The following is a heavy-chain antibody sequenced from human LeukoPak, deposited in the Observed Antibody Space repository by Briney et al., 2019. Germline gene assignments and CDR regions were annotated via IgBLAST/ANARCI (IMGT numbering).Heavy chain of an antibody. CDR3: ARGDSSGYRY. J-gene: IGHJ4*02. V-gene: IGHV4-34*01. Sequence: SETLSLTCAVYGGSFSGYYWSWIRQPPGKGLEWIGEINHSGSTHYNPSLKSRVTISVDTSKNQFSLKLSSATAADTAVYYCARGDSSGYRYWGQGTLVTVSS. CDR1: GGSFSGYY. D-gene: IGHD3-22*01. CDR2: INHSGST.